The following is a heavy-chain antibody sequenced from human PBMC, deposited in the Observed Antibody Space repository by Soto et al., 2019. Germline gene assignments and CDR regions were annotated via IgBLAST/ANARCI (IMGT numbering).Heavy chain of an antibody. Sequence: GGSLRLSCAASGFTFSSYGMHWVRQAPGKGLEWVAVIWYDGSNKYYADSVKGRFTISRDNSKNTLYLQMNSLRAEDTAVYYCARSGQQWLVPGDYWGQGTLVTVSS. CDR3: ARSGQQWLVPGDY. CDR1: GFTFSSYG. V-gene: IGHV3-33*01. J-gene: IGHJ4*02. D-gene: IGHD6-19*01. CDR2: IWYDGSNK.